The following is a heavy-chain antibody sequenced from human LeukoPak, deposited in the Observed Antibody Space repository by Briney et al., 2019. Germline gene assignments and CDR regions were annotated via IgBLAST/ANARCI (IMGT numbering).Heavy chain of an antibody. D-gene: IGHD2-2*02. J-gene: IGHJ4*02. CDR3: AKDSCSTTSCYNGFDY. V-gene: IGHV3-30-3*01. CDR2: ISYDGSNK. CDR1: GFTFSSYA. Sequence: GGSLRLSCAASGFTFSSYAMHWVRQAPGKGLEWVAVISYDGSNKYYADSVKGRFTISRDNSKNTLYLQMNSPRAEDTAVYYCAKDSCSTTSCYNGFDYWGQGTLVTVSS.